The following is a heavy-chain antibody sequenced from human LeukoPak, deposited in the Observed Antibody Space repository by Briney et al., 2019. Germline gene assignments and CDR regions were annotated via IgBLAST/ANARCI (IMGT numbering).Heavy chain of an antibody. Sequence: ASVKLSCNASGYTFTSYVINWVRQATGQALKWMGWMNPNCGNTGYAHNSQGRLTMTRNTSTSTAYTELRSLRSEDTAVYSCAVLRYLDWSPRWPETYYYGMDVGGQGTTVTVSS. V-gene: IGHV1-8*01. J-gene: IGHJ6*02. CDR3: AVLRYLDWSPRWPETYYYGMDV. CDR2: MNPNCGNT. CDR1: GYTFTSYV. D-gene: IGHD3-9*01.